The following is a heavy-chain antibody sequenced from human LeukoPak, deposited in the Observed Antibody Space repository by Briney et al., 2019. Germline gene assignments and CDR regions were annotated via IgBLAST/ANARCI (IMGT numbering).Heavy chain of an antibody. D-gene: IGHD1-26*01. J-gene: IGHJ4*02. CDR1: GFTFDDYA. CDR3: AKDPEIGSSESYYFDY. Sequence: GGSLRLSCAASGFTFDDYAMHWVRQAPGKGLEWVSGISWNSGSIGYADSVKGRFTISRDNAKNSLYLQMNSLRAEDTALYYCAKDPEIGSSESYYFDYWGQGTLVTVSS. V-gene: IGHV3-9*01. CDR2: ISWNSGSI.